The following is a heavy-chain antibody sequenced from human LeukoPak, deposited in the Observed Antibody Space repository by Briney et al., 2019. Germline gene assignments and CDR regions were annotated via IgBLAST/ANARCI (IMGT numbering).Heavy chain of an antibody. J-gene: IGHJ6*04. CDR1: GFTFSSYA. CDR2: ISYDGSNK. Sequence: GRSLRLSCAASGFTFSSYAMHWVRQAPGKGLEWVAGISYDGSNKYCADSVKDRFTISRDNSKNTLYLQMSSLRAEDTAVYYCGRDRDRDIIGDGLDVWGKGTTVTVSS. CDR3: GRDRDRDIIGDGLDV. D-gene: IGHD2-15*01. V-gene: IGHV3-30*04.